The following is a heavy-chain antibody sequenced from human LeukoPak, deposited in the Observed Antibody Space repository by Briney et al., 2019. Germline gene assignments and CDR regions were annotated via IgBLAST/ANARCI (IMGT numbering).Heavy chain of an antibody. V-gene: IGHV3-48*01. J-gene: IGHJ3*02. CDR2: ISSRSNNI. D-gene: IGHD2-2*01. CDR3: AFRADTVVLAATFAFDI. Sequence: GGSLRLSCAASGFTFSKYSMNWVRRAPGKGLEWVSYISSRSNNIYNADSVKGRFTISRDNAKNSLYLQMNSLRAEDTAVYYCAFRADTVVLAATFAFDIWGQGTMVTVSS. CDR1: GFTFSKYS.